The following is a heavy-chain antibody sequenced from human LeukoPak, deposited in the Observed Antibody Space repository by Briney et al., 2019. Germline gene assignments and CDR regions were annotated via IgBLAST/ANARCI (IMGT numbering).Heavy chain of an antibody. CDR3: ARDCTNGVCPTQVGMDV. J-gene: IGHJ6*02. V-gene: IGHV3-21*01. Sequence: GGSLRLSCAASGFTLSSYSMNWVRQAPGKGLEWVSSISSSSSYIYYADSVKGRFTISRGNAKNSLYLQMNSLRAEDTAVYYCARDCTNGVCPTQVGMDVWGQGTTVTVSS. CDR2: ISSSSSYI. D-gene: IGHD2-8*01. CDR1: GFTLSSYS.